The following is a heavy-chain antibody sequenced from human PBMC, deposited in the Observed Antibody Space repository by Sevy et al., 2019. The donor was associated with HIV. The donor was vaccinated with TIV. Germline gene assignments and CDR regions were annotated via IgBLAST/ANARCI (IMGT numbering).Heavy chain of an antibody. V-gene: IGHV3-30-3*01. Sequence: GGSLRLSCAASGFTFSSYAMHWVRQAPGKGLEWVAVISYDGSNKYYADSVKGRFTISRVNSKNTLYLQMNSLRAEDTAVYYCARASFDGSYDYWGQGTLVTVSS. J-gene: IGHJ4*02. CDR2: ISYDGSNK. CDR3: ARASFDGSYDY. D-gene: IGHD1-26*01. CDR1: GFTFSSYA.